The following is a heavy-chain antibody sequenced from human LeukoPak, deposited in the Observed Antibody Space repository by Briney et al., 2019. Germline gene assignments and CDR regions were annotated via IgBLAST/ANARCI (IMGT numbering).Heavy chain of an antibody. J-gene: IGHJ5*02. D-gene: IGHD4-23*01. V-gene: IGHV4-4*07. CDR1: GGSISSYY. CDR3: AREDYGGNWLFGSITYNWFDP. CDR2: IYTSGST. Sequence: SETLSLTCTVSGGSISSYYWSWIRQPAGKGLEWIGRIYTSGSTNYNPSLKSRVTMSVDTSKNQFSLKLSSVTAADTAVYYCAREDYGGNWLFGSITYNWFDPWGQGTLVTVSS.